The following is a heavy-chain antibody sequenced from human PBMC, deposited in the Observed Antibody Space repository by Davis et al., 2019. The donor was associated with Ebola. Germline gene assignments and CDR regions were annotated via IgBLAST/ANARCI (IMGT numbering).Heavy chain of an antibody. V-gene: IGHV4-39*01. Sequence: PSETLSLTCTVSGGSISSSSYYWGWIRQPPGKGLEWIGSIYYSGSTYYNPSLKSRVTISVDTSKNQFSLKLSSVTAADTAVYYCASPRDYRAFDIWGQGTMVTVSS. CDR3: ASPRDYRAFDI. D-gene: IGHD3-10*01. CDR1: GGSISSSSYY. J-gene: IGHJ3*02. CDR2: IYYSGST.